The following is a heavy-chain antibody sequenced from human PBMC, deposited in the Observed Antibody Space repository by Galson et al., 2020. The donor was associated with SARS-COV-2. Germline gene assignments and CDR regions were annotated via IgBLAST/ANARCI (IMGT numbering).Heavy chain of an antibody. Sequence: ASVKVSCKASGYTFTGYYMHWVRQAPGQGLEWMGWINPNSGGTNYAQKFQGRVTMTRDTSISTAYMELSRLRSDDTAVYYCARVGCSSTSCYLWIRDYYYYMDVWGKGTTVTVSS. D-gene: IGHD2-2*01. CDR2: INPNSGGT. J-gene: IGHJ6*03. V-gene: IGHV1-2*02. CDR3: ARVGCSSTSCYLWIRDYYYYMDV. CDR1: GYTFTGYY.